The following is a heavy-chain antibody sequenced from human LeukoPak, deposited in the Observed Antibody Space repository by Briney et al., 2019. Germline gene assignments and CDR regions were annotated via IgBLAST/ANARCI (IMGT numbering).Heavy chain of an antibody. D-gene: IGHD3-22*01. Sequence: PGGSLRLSCAASGFTFSIYWMSWVRQAPGKGLEWVANIKQDGSEKYNVDSVKGRFTISRDNAKNSLYLQMNSLRAEDTAVYYCARVSSSGYYSANFDYWGQGTLVTVSS. CDR3: ARVSSSGYYSANFDY. CDR2: IKQDGSEK. CDR1: GFTFSIYW. J-gene: IGHJ4*02. V-gene: IGHV3-7*01.